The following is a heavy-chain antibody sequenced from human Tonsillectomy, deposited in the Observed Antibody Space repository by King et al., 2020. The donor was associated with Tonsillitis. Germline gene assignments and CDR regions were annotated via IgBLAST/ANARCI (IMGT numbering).Heavy chain of an antibody. V-gene: IGHV3-30*02. D-gene: IGHD4-11*01. CDR2: IRYDGSKK. CDR1: GFSFSSSG. J-gene: IGHJ6*02. CDR3: AKDYSNYGMDV. Sequence: VQLVESGGGVVQPGGSLRLSCAASGFSFSSSGMHWARQAPGKGLEWVAFIRYDGSKKYYADSEKSRFTISRDNSKNTLYLQMNNLRAEDTAVYYCAKDYSNYGMDVWGQGTTVTVSS.